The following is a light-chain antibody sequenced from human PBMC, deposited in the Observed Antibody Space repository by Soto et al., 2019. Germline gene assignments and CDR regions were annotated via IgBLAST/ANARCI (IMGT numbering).Light chain of an antibody. CDR1: SSDVGAYNF. CDR2: QVT. Sequence: QSALTQPASVSGSSGQSITISCTGTSSDVGAYNFVSWYQQYPGKAPKLLIYQVTNRPSGVSNRFSGSKSGNTASLTISGLQAEDEADYYCSSYTSSRIWVFGGGTKLPVL. V-gene: IGLV2-14*01. CDR3: SSYTSSRIWV. J-gene: IGLJ3*02.